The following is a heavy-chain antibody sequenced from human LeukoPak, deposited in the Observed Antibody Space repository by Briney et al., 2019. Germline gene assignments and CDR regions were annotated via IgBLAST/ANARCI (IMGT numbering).Heavy chain of an antibody. CDR2: INHSGST. CDR3: ARVNSYGSAFDY. V-gene: IGHV4-34*01. CDR1: GGSFSGYY. Sequence: SETLSLTCAVYGGSFSGYYWSWIRQPPGKGLEWIGEINHSGSTNYNPSLKSRVTIPVDTSKNQFSLKLSSVTAADTAVYYCARVNSYGSAFDYWGQGTLVTVSS. J-gene: IGHJ4*02. D-gene: IGHD5-18*01.